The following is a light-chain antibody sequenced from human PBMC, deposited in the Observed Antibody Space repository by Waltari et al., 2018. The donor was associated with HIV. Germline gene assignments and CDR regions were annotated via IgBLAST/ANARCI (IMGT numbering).Light chain of an antibody. CDR2: DAS. CDR3: QQYDNLPT. J-gene: IGKJ4*01. V-gene: IGKV1-33*01. Sequence: DIQMTQSPSSLSASVGDRVTITCQASQDISNYLNWYQQKPGKAPKLLIYDASNLETGVPSRFSGSRSGTDFTFTISSLQPGDIATYYCQQYDNLPTFGGGTKVEIK. CDR1: QDISNY.